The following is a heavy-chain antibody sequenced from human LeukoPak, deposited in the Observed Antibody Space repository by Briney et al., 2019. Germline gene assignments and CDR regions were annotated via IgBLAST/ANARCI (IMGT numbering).Heavy chain of an antibody. CDR3: AKDVGGSYYYGMDV. J-gene: IGHJ6*02. D-gene: IGHD1-26*01. Sequence: PGGSLRLSCAASGFTFSSYGMHWVRQAPGKGLEWVAVISYDGSNKYYADSVKGRFTISRDDSKNTLYLQMNSLRAEDTAVYYCAKDVGGSYYYGMDVWGQRTTVTVSS. CDR2: ISYDGSNK. CDR1: GFTFSSYG. V-gene: IGHV3-30*18.